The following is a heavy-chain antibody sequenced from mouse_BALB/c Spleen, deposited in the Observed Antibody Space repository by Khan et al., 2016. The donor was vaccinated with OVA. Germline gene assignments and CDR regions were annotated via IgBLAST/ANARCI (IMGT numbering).Heavy chain of an antibody. J-gene: IGHJ3*01. CDR1: GYTFTDYY. CDR3: ARRNYFGYTFAY. D-gene: IGHD1-2*01. V-gene: IGHV1-77*01. Sequence: QVQLQQSGAVLARPGASVNLSCKASGYTFTDYYVNWVKQRTGQGLEWIGEISPGSGDTYYNEKFKDKATLTADKSSTTAYMLLSSLTSEDSAVYSCARRNYFGYTFAYWGQGTLVTVSA. CDR2: ISPGSGDT.